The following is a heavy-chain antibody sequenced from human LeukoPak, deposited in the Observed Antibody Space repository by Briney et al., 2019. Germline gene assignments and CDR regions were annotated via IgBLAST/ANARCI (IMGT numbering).Heavy chain of an antibody. D-gene: IGHD5-24*01. Sequence: GGSLRLSCAASGFTFSSYSMNWGRQAPGKGLEWVSSISSSSSYIYYADSVKGRFTISRDNAKNSLYLQMNSLRAEDTAVYYCARESDGDGYNSFDYWGQGTLVTVSS. CDR2: ISSSSSYI. CDR3: ARESDGDGYNSFDY. CDR1: GFTFSSYS. V-gene: IGHV3-21*01. J-gene: IGHJ4*02.